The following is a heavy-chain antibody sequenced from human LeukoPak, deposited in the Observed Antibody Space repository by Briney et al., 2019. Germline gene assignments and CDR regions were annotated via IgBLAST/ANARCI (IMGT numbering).Heavy chain of an antibody. V-gene: IGHV3-23*01. CDR1: GFTFSSCA. Sequence: GGSLRLSCAASGFTFSSCAMNWVRQAPGKGLEWVSAISSSDGSPYYADSVKGRFTISRDNSKNTLYLQMNSLRAEDTAVYYCARGGSGWYYFDYWGQGTLVTVSS. CDR3: ARGGSGWYYFDY. D-gene: IGHD6-19*01. J-gene: IGHJ4*02. CDR2: ISSSDGSP.